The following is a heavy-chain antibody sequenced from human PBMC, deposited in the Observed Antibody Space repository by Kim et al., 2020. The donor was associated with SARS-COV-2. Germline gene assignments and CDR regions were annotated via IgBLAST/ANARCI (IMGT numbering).Heavy chain of an antibody. D-gene: IGHD7-27*01. CDR3: TRDLGVGKYFYY. J-gene: IGHJ4*02. Sequence: KDYAESGKGRFTISRDNSKNTLYLQMNSLRAEDTAVYYCTRDLGVGKYFYYWGPGTLVIVSS. CDR2: K. V-gene: IGHV3-30*07.